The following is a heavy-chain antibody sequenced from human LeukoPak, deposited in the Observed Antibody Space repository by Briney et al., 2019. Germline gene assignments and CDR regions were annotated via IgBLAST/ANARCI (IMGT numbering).Heavy chain of an antibody. J-gene: IGHJ4*02. CDR1: GGSVSSDDYY. Sequence: PSQTLSLTCAVSGGSVSSDDYYWSWIRQRPGKGLEWIGYIQHSGLTYFNPSLKSRISLSIDTSKNQVSLKLSSVTAADTAVYYCARGPYYDSSPFDYWGQGTLVTVSS. CDR2: IQHSGLT. V-gene: IGHV4-31*11. CDR3: ARGPYYDSSPFDY. D-gene: IGHD3-22*01.